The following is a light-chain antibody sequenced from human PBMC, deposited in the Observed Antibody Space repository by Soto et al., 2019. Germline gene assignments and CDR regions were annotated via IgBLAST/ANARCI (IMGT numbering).Light chain of an antibody. V-gene: IGKV1-39*01. CDR2: AAS. CDR1: QSISSY. CDR3: QQSYSTPLT. Sequence: DILMTQSPSSLSASVGDRVTITCRASQSISSYLNWYQQKPGKAPKLLIYAASSLQSGVPSRFSGSGSGTDFTLTISSLQPVDFATYYCQQSYSTPLTFGGGTKVEIK. J-gene: IGKJ4*01.